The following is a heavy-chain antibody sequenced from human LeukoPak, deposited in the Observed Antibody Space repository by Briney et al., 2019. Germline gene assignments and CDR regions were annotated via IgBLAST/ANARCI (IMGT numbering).Heavy chain of an antibody. D-gene: IGHD3-22*01. CDR1: GFTLSSYA. V-gene: IGHV3-15*07. J-gene: IGHJ5*02. CDR3: ATDFYDST. Sequence: GGSLRLSCAASGFTLSSYAMNWVRQAPGKGLEWVGRIRSNSDGGTIDYAAPVKGRFTLSRDDSKTTLYLQMNSLQTEDTAVYYCATDFYDSTWGQGTLVTVSS. CDR2: IRSNSDGGTI.